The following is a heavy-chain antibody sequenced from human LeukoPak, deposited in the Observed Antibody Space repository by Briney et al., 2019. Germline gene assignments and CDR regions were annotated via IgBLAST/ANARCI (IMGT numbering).Heavy chain of an antibody. V-gene: IGHV4-38-2*01. D-gene: IGHD1-26*01. CDR2: IYHSGST. CDR3: ARHVSGSYHLPFDY. Sequence: ASETLSLTCAASGYSISSGYYWGWIRQPPGKGLEWIGSIYHSGSTYYNPSLKSRVTISVDTSKNQFSLKLSSVTAADTAVYYCARHVSGSYHLPFDYWGQGTLVTVSS. CDR1: GYSISSGYY. J-gene: IGHJ4*02.